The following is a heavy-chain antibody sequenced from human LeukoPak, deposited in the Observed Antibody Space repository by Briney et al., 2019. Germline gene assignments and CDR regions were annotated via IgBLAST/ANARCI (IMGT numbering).Heavy chain of an antibody. Sequence: PSQTLSLTCTVSGGSISNGGYYWSWIRQHPGKGLEWIGYIYYGGSTYYNPSLKSRVTISVDTSKNQFSLKLSSVTAADTAVYYCARAYSGYDGFDYWGQGTLVTVSS. CDR2: IYYGGST. CDR1: GGSISNGGYY. J-gene: IGHJ4*02. CDR3: ARAYSGYDGFDY. V-gene: IGHV4-31*03. D-gene: IGHD5-12*01.